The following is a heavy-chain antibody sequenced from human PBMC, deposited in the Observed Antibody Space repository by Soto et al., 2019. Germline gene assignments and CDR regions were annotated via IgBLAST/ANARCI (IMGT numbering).Heavy chain of an antibody. Sequence: QVQLVQSGAEVKKPGSSVKVSCKASGGTFSSSAISWVRQAPGQGLEWMGGIIPIFGTANYAQKFQGRVTITADESTSTAYMELSSLRSEDTAVYYCARGLDYYASSGYPSFQHWGQGTLVTVSS. D-gene: IGHD3-22*01. CDR2: IIPIFGTA. CDR3: ARGLDYYASSGYPSFQH. J-gene: IGHJ1*01. CDR1: GGTFSSSA. V-gene: IGHV1-69*12.